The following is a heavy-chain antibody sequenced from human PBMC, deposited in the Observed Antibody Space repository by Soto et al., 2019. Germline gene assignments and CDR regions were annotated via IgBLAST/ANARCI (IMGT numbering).Heavy chain of an antibody. CDR3: ARGTPHCSGGSCYEYYGMDV. J-gene: IGHJ6*02. CDR1: GFTFSSYS. D-gene: IGHD2-15*01. V-gene: IGHV3-48*02. Sequence: EVQLVESGGGLVQPGGSLRLSCAASGFTFSSYSMNWVRQAPGKGLEWVSYISSSRSTIYYADSVKGRFTISRDNAKNSLYLQMNSLRDEDTAVYYCARGTPHCSGGSCYEYYGMDVWGQGTTVTVSS. CDR2: ISSSRSTI.